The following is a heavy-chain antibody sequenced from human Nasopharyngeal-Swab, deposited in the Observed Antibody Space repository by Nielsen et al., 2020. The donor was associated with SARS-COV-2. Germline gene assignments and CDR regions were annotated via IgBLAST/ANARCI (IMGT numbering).Heavy chain of an antibody. V-gene: IGHV3-48*04. J-gene: IGHJ6*02. D-gene: IGHD1-1*01. CDR3: ARDHWDQLEYYYYYVMDV. Sequence: GGSLRLSCAASGFTFSSYSMNWVRQAPGKGLEWVSYISSSSSTIYYADSVKGRFTISRDNAKNSLYLQMNSLRAEDTAVYYCARDHWDQLEYYYYYVMDVWGQGTTVTVSS. CDR2: ISSSSSTI. CDR1: GFTFSSYS.